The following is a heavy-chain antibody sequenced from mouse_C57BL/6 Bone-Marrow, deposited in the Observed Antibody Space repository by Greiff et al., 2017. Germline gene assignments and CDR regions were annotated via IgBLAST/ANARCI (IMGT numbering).Heavy chain of an antibody. CDR2: IDPNSGGT. J-gene: IGHJ3*01. V-gene: IGHV1-72*01. CDR3: ARGLRGGWFAY. CDR1: GYTFTSYW. Sequence: QVHVKQPGAELVKPGASVKLSCKASGYTFTSYWMHWVKQRPGRGLEWIGRIDPNSGGTKYNEKFKSKATLTVDKPSSTADLQLSSLTSEDSAVYYCARGLRGGWFAYWGQGTLVTVSA. D-gene: IGHD3-2*02.